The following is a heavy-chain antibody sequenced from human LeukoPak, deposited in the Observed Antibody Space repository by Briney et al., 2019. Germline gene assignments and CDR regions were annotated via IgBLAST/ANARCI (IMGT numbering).Heavy chain of an antibody. CDR1: GGTFSNYA. CDR2: VIPIFGPP. CDR3: ARAAGGNSGPLDY. V-gene: IGHV1-69*01. D-gene: IGHD4-23*01. J-gene: IGHJ4*02. Sequence: SVKVSCKASGGTFSNYAITWVRQAPGQGLEWMEGVIPIFGPPNYAQKFQGRVTLTSDESTSTAYTELSSLRSEDTAVYYCARAAGGNSGPLDYWGQGTLVIVSS.